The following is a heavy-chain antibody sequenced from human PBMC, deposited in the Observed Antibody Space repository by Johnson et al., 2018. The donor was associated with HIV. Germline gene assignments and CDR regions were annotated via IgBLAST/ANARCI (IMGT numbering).Heavy chain of an antibody. V-gene: IGHV3-30*02. J-gene: IGHJ3*02. CDR3: AARRRDGYPYDAFDI. D-gene: IGHD5-18*01. Sequence: QVQLVESGGGVVQRGGSLRLSCAASGFSFSNFGIHWVRQAPGKGLEWVAFIKYDGRHEYYADSVNGRFTISRDNSKNTVYLQMNSLRAEDTAVYYCAARRRDGYPYDAFDIWGQGTMVTVSS. CDR2: IKYDGRHE. CDR1: GFSFSNFG.